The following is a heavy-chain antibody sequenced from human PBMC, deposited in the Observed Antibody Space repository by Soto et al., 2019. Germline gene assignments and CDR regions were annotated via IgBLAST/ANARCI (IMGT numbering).Heavy chain of an antibody. CDR3: ARDFANYQYGMDV. CDR1: GFTFSSYG. CDR2: TWYDGLNK. D-gene: IGHD3-3*01. J-gene: IGHJ6*02. Sequence: SGGSLRLSCAASGFTFSSYGMRWVRQAPGKGLEWVAVTWYDGLNKYYAESVKGRFTISRDNSKNTMYLQMNRLRAEDTAVYYCARDFANYQYGMDVWGQGTTVTVSS. V-gene: IGHV3-33*01.